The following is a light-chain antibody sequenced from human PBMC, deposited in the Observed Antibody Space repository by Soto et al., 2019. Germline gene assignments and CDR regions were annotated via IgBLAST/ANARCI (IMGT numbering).Light chain of an antibody. CDR1: SSDVGGYNY. V-gene: IGLV2-11*01. CDR2: XVT. J-gene: IGLJ1*01. Sequence: QSVLTQPRSVSGSPGQSVTISCTGTSSDVGGYNYVSWYQQHPGKAPKLMIYXVTXRPSGVPNRFSGSKSGNTASLPISGLQAEDEADYYCCSYAGSYTFVFGTGTKVTVL. CDR3: CSYAGSYTFV.